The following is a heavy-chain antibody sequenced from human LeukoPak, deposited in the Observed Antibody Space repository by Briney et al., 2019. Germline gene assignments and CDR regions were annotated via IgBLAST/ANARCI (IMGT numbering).Heavy chain of an antibody. CDR2: IYYSGST. V-gene: IGHV4-59*08. Sequence: SETLSLTCTVSGGSISSYYWSWIRQPPGKGLEWIGYIYYSGSTNYNPSLKSRVTISVDTSKNQFSLKLSSVTAADTAVYYCARAAGTLGGLFDYWGQGTLVTVSS. CDR3: ARAAGTLGGLFDY. CDR1: GGSISSYY. D-gene: IGHD6-19*01. J-gene: IGHJ4*02.